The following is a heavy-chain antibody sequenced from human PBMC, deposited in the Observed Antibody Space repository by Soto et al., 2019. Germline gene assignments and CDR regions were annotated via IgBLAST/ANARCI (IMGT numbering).Heavy chain of an antibody. CDR1: GYTFTGYY. V-gene: IGHV1-2*04. CDR3: ARGPTFRGSSYSGYDYPGGIKGVYYYGMDV. J-gene: IGHJ6*02. CDR2: INPNSGGT. D-gene: IGHD5-12*01. Sequence: ASVKVSCKASGYTFTGYYMHWVRQAPGQGLEWMGWINPNSGGTNYAQKFQGWVTMTRDTSISTAYMELSRLRSDDTAVYYCARGPTFRGSSYSGYDYPGGIKGVYYYGMDVWGQGTTVTVSS.